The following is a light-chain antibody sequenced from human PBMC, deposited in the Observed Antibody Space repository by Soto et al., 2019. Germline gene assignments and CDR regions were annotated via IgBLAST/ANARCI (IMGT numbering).Light chain of an antibody. J-gene: IGLJ2*01. CDR1: SSDVGGYNY. CDR2: EVS. CDR3: SSYAGSNNMV. Sequence: QSVLTQPPSASGSPGQSVTISCTGTSSDVGGYNYVSWYQQHPGKAPKLMIYEVSKRPSGVPDLFSGSKSGNTASLTVSWVQAEEEADYYCSSYAGSNNMVFGGGTKLTVL. V-gene: IGLV2-8*01.